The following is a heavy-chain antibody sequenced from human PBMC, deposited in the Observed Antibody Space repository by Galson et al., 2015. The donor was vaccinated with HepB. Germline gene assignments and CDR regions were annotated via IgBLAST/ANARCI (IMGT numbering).Heavy chain of an antibody. CDR1: GFTFSDYY. J-gene: IGHJ3*02. Sequence: SLRLSCAASGFTFSDYYMSWIRQAPGKGLEWVSYISSSGSTIYYADSVKGRFTISRDNAKNSLYLQMNSLRAEDTAVYYCARTELPHDAFDIWGQGTMVTVSS. CDR2: ISSSGSTI. D-gene: IGHD1-26*01. V-gene: IGHV3-11*01. CDR3: ARTELPHDAFDI.